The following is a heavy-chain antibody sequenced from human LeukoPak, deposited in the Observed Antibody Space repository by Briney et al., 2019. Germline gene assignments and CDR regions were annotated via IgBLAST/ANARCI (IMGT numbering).Heavy chain of an antibody. CDR3: AKDRGVRFLEWSGGDC. CDR2: ISDSGGST. D-gene: IGHD3-3*01. Sequence: GGSLRLSCAASGFTFNYYGLHWVRQAPGKGLEWVSAISDSGGSTYYAVSVKGRFTISRDNSKNTLYLQINSLRAEDTAIYYCAKDRGVRFLEWSGGDCWGQGTLVTVSS. J-gene: IGHJ4*02. V-gene: IGHV3-23*01. CDR1: GFTFNYYG.